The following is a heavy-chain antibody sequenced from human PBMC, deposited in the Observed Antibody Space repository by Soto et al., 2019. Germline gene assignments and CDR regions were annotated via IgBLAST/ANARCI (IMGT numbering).Heavy chain of an antibody. CDR2: INAGSGST. CDR3: ATGDGLIAFDI. D-gene: IGHD3-16*01. CDR1: GYTFTSYA. V-gene: IGHV1-3*01. J-gene: IGHJ3*02. Sequence: GASVKVSCKASGYTFTSYAMHWVRQAPGQRLEWMGWINAGSGSTKYSQKFQGRVTITRNTSTSTAYMELSSLRSEDTAVYYCATGDGLIAFDIWGQGTMVTVSS.